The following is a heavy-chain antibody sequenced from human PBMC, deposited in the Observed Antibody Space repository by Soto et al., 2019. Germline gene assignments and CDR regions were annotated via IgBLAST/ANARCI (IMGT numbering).Heavy chain of an antibody. CDR1: GGTFSSYA. CDR2: IIPIFGTA. D-gene: IGHD6-13*01. J-gene: IGHJ4*02. V-gene: IGHV1-69*12. CDR3: ARVIFQGRIAAAGTLGY. Sequence: QVQLVQSGAEVKKPGSSVKVSCKASGGTFSSYAISWVRQAPGQGLEWMGGIIPIFGTANYAQKCQGRVTITAAESTSTAYMELRRLGSEDTAVYYCARVIFQGRIAAAGTLGYWGQGTLVTVSS.